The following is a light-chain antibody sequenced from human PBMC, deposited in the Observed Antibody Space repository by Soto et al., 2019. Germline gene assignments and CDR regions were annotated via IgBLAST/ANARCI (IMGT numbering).Light chain of an antibody. CDR2: AAF. CDR1: QSISGTY. V-gene: IGKV3-20*01. Sequence: DTVLTHSPCTLSLTSVERATLSCSAIQSISGTYLAWYQQKPGQAPRLLIYAAFTRATGIPDRFSGSGSGTDFTLTISRLEPEDFAVYYCRQYGSSPPITFGQGTRLEI. CDR3: RQYGSSPPIT. J-gene: IGKJ5*01.